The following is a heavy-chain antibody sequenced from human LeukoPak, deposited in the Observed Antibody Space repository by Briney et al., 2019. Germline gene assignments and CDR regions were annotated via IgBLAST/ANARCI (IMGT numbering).Heavy chain of an antibody. CDR2: IYYSGSP. CDR1: GGSISSYY. CDR3: ARGTGGYNSPFDY. D-gene: IGHD5-24*01. Sequence: SETLSLTGTVSGGSISSYYWSWIRQPPGRGLEWMGYIYYSGSPDYNPSLKSRLTISVDTSKNQFSLKLSSVTAADTAVYYCARGTGGYNSPFDYWGQGTLVTVSS. V-gene: IGHV4-59*08. J-gene: IGHJ4*02.